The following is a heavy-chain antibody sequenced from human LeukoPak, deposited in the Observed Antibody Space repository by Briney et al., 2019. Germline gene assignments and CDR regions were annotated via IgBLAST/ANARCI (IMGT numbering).Heavy chain of an antibody. V-gene: IGHV3-30*03. D-gene: IGHD6-6*01. CDR1: GFPFSSYG. Sequence: PGGSLRLSCEASGFPFSSYGMHWVRQVPGKGLEWVAVISYDGSNKYYADSVKGRFTISRDNSKNTLYLQMNSLRAEDTAVYYCARDLGSSTYNWFDPWGQGTLVTVSS. J-gene: IGHJ5*02. CDR2: ISYDGSNK. CDR3: ARDLGSSTYNWFDP.